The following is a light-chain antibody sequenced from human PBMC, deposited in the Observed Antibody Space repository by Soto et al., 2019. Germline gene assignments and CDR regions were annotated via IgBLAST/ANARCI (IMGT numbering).Light chain of an antibody. J-gene: IGKJ1*01. V-gene: IGKV1-27*01. CDR1: QAINNY. Sequence: DIQMTQSPSSLSASVGDRVTITCRASQAINNYVAWYQQRPGQVPNLLIYGASTLQSGVPIRFSGSGSGTDFTLTIISLQPEDVAVYYCQRYNSAPRTFGQGTKVEIK. CDR3: QRYNSAPRT. CDR2: GAS.